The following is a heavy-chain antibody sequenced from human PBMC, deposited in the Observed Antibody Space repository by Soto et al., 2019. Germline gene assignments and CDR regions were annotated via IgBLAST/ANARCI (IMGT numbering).Heavy chain of an antibody. Sequence: EVLLVETGGALIQPGGSLRLSCAASGFDVSYNYMSWVRQAPGKGLEWLSIIHPDGATYYAGSVKGRFTISRDNSKNTVHLQMNDLSGDDTAVYYCGSIAVAEGFDPWGQGTLVTVSS. V-gene: IGHV3-53*02. CDR3: GSIAVAEGFDP. CDR2: IHPDGAT. J-gene: IGHJ5*02. CDR1: GFDVSYNY. D-gene: IGHD6-19*01.